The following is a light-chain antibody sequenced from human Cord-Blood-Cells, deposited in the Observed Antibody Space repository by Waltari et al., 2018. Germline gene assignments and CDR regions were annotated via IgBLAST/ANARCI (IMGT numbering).Light chain of an antibody. CDR3: SSYTSSSTYV. Sequence: QSALIQPASVSAFPVQSITIPCTGTSSDVGGYNYVSWYQQHPGKAPKLMIYEVSNRPSGVSNRFSGSKSGNTASLTISGLQAEDEADYYCSSYTSSSTYVFGTGTKVTVL. CDR1: SSDVGGYNY. V-gene: IGLV2-14*01. J-gene: IGLJ1*01. CDR2: EVS.